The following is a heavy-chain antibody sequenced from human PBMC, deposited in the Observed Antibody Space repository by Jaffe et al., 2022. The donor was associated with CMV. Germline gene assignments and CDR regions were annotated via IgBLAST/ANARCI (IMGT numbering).Heavy chain of an antibody. V-gene: IGHV2-5*01. J-gene: IGHJ6*02. CDR1: GFSLSTSGVG. Sequence: QITLKESGPTLVKPTQTLTLTCTFSGFSLSTSGVGVGWIRQPPGKALEWLALIYWNDDKRYSPSLKSRLTITKDTSKNQVVLTMTNMDPVDTATYYCAHRHMGGEGSGSSYYYYGMDVWGQGTTVTVSS. CDR3: AHRHMGGEGSGSSYYYYGMDV. D-gene: IGHD3-10*01. CDR2: IYWNDDK.